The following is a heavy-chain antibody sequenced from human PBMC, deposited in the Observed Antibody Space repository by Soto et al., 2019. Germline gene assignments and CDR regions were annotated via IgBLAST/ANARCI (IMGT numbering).Heavy chain of an antibody. CDR2: MSADNGNT. Sequence: QVQLVQSGAAVKKPGASVKVSCKASGYTFTRYGISWVRQAPGQGLEWMGWMSADNGNTYYAQKFQGRVTMTTDTSTSTADMELRSLRADDTAVYYCARDERVEGRLEYCGQGTLVTVSS. V-gene: IGHV1-18*01. CDR1: GYTFTRYG. J-gene: IGHJ4*02. CDR3: ARDERVEGRLEY. D-gene: IGHD3-3*01.